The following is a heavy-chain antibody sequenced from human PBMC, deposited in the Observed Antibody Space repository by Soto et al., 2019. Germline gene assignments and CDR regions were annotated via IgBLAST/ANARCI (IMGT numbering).Heavy chain of an antibody. CDR1: GFTFSSYA. Sequence: GGSLRLSCAASGFTFSSYAMSWVRQAPGKGLEWVSAISGSGGSTYYADSVKGRFTISRDNSKNTLYLQMNSLRAEDTAVYYCAKDVVPAAATYNWFDPWGQGTLVTVSS. D-gene: IGHD2-2*01. CDR3: AKDVVPAAATYNWFDP. J-gene: IGHJ5*02. V-gene: IGHV3-23*01. CDR2: ISGSGGST.